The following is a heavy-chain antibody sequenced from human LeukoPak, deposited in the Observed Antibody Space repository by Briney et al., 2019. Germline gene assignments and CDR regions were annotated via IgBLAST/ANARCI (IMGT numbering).Heavy chain of an antibody. J-gene: IGHJ4*02. V-gene: IGHV3-30-3*02. CDR1: GFSFSNYA. CDR2: ISYDGSDK. Sequence: GGSLRLSCAASGFSFSNYAMNWVRQAPGKGLEWMAVISYDGSDKYYADSVKGRFTISRDNSKNTLYLQMNSLRAEDTAVYYCAKKGGIVVVPAAPGGVYWGQGTLVTVSS. D-gene: IGHD2-2*01. CDR3: AKKGGIVVVPAAPGGVY.